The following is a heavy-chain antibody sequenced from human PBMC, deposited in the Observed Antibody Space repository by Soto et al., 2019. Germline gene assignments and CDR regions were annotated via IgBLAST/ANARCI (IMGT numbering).Heavy chain of an antibody. Sequence: GGSLRLSCAASGFTFDDYAMHWVRQVPGKGLEWVSGINWNSGSIGYGDSVKGRFAISRDNAKNSLYLQMNSLRAEDTASYYCAKDTGPNWGQGTLVTVSS. J-gene: IGHJ4*02. CDR3: AKDTGPN. CDR1: GFTFDDYA. CDR2: INWNSGSI. V-gene: IGHV3-9*01.